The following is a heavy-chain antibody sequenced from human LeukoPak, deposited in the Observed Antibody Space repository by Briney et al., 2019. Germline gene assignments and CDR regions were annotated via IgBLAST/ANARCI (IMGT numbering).Heavy chain of an antibody. CDR2: TSTYNGNT. CDR1: GYIFTSYG. Sequence: ASVKVSCKASGYIFTSYGISWVRQAPGQGLEWMGWTSTYNGNTDYAQKVQGRVTMTTDTSTSTAYMELRNLRSDDTAIYYCARDRHYDASTVFDPWGQGTLVTLSS. CDR3: ARDRHYDASTVFDP. J-gene: IGHJ5*02. D-gene: IGHD3-3*01. V-gene: IGHV1-18*01.